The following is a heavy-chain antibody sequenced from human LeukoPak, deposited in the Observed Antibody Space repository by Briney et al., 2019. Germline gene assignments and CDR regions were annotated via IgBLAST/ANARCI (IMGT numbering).Heavy chain of an antibody. CDR2: IYSDNT. CDR3: ARALNPRFMITFGGVIAPGAFDY. J-gene: IGHJ4*02. Sequence: GGSLRLSCTVSAFTVSSNSMSWVRQAPGKGLEWVSFIYSDNTHYADSVKGRFTISRDNSKNTLYLQMNSLRAEDTAVYYCARALNPRFMITFGGVIAPGAFDYWGQGTLVTVSS. V-gene: IGHV3-66*03. CDR1: AFTVSSNS. D-gene: IGHD3-16*02.